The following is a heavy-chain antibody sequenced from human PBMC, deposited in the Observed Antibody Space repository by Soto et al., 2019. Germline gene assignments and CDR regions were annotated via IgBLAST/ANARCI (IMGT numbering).Heavy chain of an antibody. CDR3: AKDMNSVPEY. Sequence: GGSLRLSCEAFGFTVSGKKYVAWVRQAPGKGLEWVSALYDLDGTYYADSVKGRFTTSSDSSRDMLYLQMNSLRAEDTAVYYCAKDMNSVPEYWGQGTLVTVSS. D-gene: IGHD1-7*01. CDR2: LYDLDGT. V-gene: IGHV3-66*01. J-gene: IGHJ4*02. CDR1: GFTVSGKKY.